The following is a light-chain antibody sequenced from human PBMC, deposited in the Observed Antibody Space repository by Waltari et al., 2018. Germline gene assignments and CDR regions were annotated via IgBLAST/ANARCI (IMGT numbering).Light chain of an antibody. Sequence: QSVLTQPPSVSGAPGQRVTISCTGSRTNIGAGSDVPWYPQLPGTSPKLIIYDTTKRPSGVPDRFSGSKSGASASLAITGLQPEDEADYFCQSYDSTLSVLYVFGTGTKVTVL. CDR3: QSYDSTLSVLYV. CDR1: RTNIGAGSD. J-gene: IGLJ1*01. CDR2: DTT. V-gene: IGLV1-40*01.